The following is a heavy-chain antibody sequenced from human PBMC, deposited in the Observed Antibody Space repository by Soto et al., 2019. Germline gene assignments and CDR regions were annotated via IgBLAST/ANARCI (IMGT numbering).Heavy chain of an antibody. J-gene: IGHJ4*02. CDR2: INHSGST. Sequence: QVQLQQWGAGLLKPSETLSLTCAVYGGSFSGYYWSWIRQPPGKGLEWIGEINHSGSTNYNPSLKSRVTISVDTSKNQFSLKLSSVTAADTAVYYCARVGYSGYDRQFDYWGQGTLVTVSS. CDR3: ARVGYSGYDRQFDY. CDR1: GGSFSGYY. D-gene: IGHD5-12*01. V-gene: IGHV4-34*01.